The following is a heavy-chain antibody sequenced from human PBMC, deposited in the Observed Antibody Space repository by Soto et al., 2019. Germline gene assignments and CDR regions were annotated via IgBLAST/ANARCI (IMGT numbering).Heavy chain of an antibody. D-gene: IGHD1-26*01. CDR1: GYTFTSYG. CDR3: AIVPASVGDDAFDI. V-gene: IGHV1-18*01. J-gene: IGHJ3*02. CDR2: ISAYNGNT. Sequence: ASVKVSCKASGYTFTSYGISWVRQAPGQGLEWMGWISAYNGNTNYAQKLQGRVTMTTDTSTSTAYMELRSLRSDDTAVYYCAIVPASVGDDAFDIWGQGTMVTVSS.